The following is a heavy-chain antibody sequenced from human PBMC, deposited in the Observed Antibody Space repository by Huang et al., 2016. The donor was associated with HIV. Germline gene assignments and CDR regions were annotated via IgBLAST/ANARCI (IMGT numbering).Heavy chain of an antibody. J-gene: IGHJ5*02. CDR3: AYQQWLVGGLNH. CDR1: GFAFSSYG. Sequence: EVELVESGGGLVKPGGSLRLSCAASGFAFSSYGMNWVRQAPGTGLEWVAFIGRDSSYIYDADSGKGRVTISRDNAKSSIYLQLDSLRAEDTAVYYCAYQQWLVGGLNHWGQGTLVVVSS. V-gene: IGHV3-21*02. D-gene: IGHD6-19*01. CDR2: IGRDSSYI.